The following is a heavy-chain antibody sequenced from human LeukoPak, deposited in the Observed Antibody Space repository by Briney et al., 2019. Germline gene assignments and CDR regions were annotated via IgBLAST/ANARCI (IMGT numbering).Heavy chain of an antibody. CDR2: ISSRSTYI. CDR1: GLTFSNFT. Sequence: GGSLRLSCAASGLTFSNFTMNWVRQAPGKGLEWVSSISSRSTYIYYADSVKGRFTISRDNAKNSLYLQLSGLRADDTAVYYCARFVRWGDFDYWGPGTLVTVSS. D-gene: IGHD4-23*01. V-gene: IGHV3-21*01. J-gene: IGHJ4*02. CDR3: ARFVRWGDFDY.